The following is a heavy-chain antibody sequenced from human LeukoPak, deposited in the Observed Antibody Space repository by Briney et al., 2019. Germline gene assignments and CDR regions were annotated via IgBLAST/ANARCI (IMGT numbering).Heavy chain of an antibody. D-gene: IGHD2/OR15-2a*01. Sequence: PGRSLRLSCAASGFTFNSYGMHWVRRAPGKGLERVAAISNDGKLTYYEDSVRGRFTISRDISKNTVHLQMNSLRTEDTAVYHCVKEYFRGFDQWGQGTLVIVSS. CDR1: GFTFNSYG. CDR2: ISNDGKLT. J-gene: IGHJ4*02. V-gene: IGHV3-30*18. CDR3: VKEYFRGFDQ.